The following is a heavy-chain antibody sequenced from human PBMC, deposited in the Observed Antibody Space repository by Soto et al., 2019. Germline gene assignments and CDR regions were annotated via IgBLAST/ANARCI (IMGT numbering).Heavy chain of an antibody. CDR3: ASQSDYYGSGSQDY. V-gene: IGHV4-31*03. Sequence: SETLSLTCTVSGGSISSGGYYWGWIRQHPGKGLEWIGYIYYSGSTYYNPSLKSRVTISVDTSKNQFALKLSSVTAADTAVYYCASQSDYYGSGSQDYWGQGTLVTVSS. J-gene: IGHJ4*02. CDR1: GGSISSGGYY. D-gene: IGHD3-10*01. CDR2: IYYSGST.